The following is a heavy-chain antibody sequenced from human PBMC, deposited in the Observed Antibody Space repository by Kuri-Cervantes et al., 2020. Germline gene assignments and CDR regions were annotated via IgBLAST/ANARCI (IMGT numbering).Heavy chain of an antibody. CDR2: MNPNSGNT. V-gene: IGHV1-8*01. D-gene: IGHD6-13*01. Sequence: ASVKVSCKASGYTFTSYDINWVRQATGQGLEWMGWMNPNSGNTGYAQKFQGRVTMTRDTSTSTVYMELSSLRSEDTAVYYCARVSIGAIAGRIKYYYYGMDVWGQGTTVTVSS. CDR1: GYTFTSYD. CDR3: ARVSIGAIAGRIKYYYYGMDV. J-gene: IGHJ6*02.